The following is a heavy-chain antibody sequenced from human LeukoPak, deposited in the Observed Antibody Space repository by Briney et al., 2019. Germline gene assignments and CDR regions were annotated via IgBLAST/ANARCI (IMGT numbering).Heavy chain of an antibody. Sequence: GGSLRLSCAASGFTFSTHWMSWVRQAPGKGLEWVANIKQDGSEKYYVDSVKGRFTISRDNAKNSLYLQMNSLRAEDTAVYYCTRDSVHGYYDSSGYSALVDYWGQGTLVTVSS. J-gene: IGHJ4*02. CDR1: GFTFSTHW. CDR3: TRDSVHGYYDSSGYSALVDY. CDR2: IKQDGSEK. D-gene: IGHD3-22*01. V-gene: IGHV3-7*01.